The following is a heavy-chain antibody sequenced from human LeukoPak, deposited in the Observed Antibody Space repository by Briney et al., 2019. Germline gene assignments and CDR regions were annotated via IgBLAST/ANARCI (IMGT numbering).Heavy chain of an antibody. V-gene: IGHV3-30*14. D-gene: IGHD6-13*01. Sequence: GGSLRLSCGVSGFTFSNYAMSWVRQAPGKGLEWVAVISYDGSNKYYADPVKGRFTISRDNSKNTLYLQMNSLRAEDTAVYYCARGGGIAAAGKIDYWGQGTLVTVSS. CDR3: ARGGGIAAAGKIDY. CDR2: ISYDGSNK. CDR1: GFTFSNYA. J-gene: IGHJ4*02.